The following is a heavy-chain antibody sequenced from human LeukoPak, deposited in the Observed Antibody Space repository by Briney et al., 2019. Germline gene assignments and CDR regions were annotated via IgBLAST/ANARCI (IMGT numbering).Heavy chain of an antibody. CDR1: GGSISSSSYY. CDR3: ARGGSYTMVKNY. J-gene: IGHJ4*02. V-gene: IGHV4-39*07. CDR2: MYSSGST. Sequence: SETLSLTCTVSGGSISSSSYYWGWIRQPPGKGLEWIGSMYSSGSTYYNPSLKSRVTISVDTSKNQFSLKLNSVTAADTAAYYCARGGSYTMVKNYWGQGTLVTVSS. D-gene: IGHD1-26*01.